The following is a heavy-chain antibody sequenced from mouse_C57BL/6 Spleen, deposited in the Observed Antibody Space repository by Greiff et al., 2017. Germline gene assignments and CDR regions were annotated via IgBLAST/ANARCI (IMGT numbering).Heavy chain of an antibody. CDR3: TRDRDYNGSSYGTWYFDV. Sequence: EVKLVESGDGLVKPGASLKLSCAASGFTFSSYAMSWVRQTPEKRLEWVAYISSGGDYIYYADTVKGRITITRDKARNTLYLQMSSLKSEDTAVYYCTRDRDYNGSSYGTWYFDVWGTGTTVTVSS. D-gene: IGHD1-1*01. V-gene: IGHV5-9-1*02. J-gene: IGHJ1*03. CDR1: GFTFSSYA. CDR2: ISSGGDYI.